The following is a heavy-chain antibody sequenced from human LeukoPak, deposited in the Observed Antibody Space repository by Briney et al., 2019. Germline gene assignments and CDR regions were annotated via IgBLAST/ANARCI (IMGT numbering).Heavy chain of an antibody. J-gene: IGHJ4*02. CDR1: GFTFSSYS. CDR2: ISSSSSYI. D-gene: IGHD6-19*01. CDR3: ARDRGAVAGQYFDY. V-gene: IGHV3-21*04. Sequence: GGSLRLSCAASGFTFSSYSMNWVRQAPGKGLEWVSSISSSSSYIYYADSVKGRFTISRDNAKNSLYLQMNSLRAEDTAVYYCARDRGAVAGQYFDYWGQGTLVTVSS.